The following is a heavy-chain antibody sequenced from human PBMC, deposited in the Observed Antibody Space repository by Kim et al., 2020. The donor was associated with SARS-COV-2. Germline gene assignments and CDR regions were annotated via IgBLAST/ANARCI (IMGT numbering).Heavy chain of an antibody. CDR3: ARGRITIFGVVTEFDY. V-gene: IGHV4-31*02. D-gene: IGHD3-3*01. J-gene: IGHJ4*02. Sequence: SLKDRVTISGDTSKNQFSLKLSSVTATDTAVYYCARGRITIFGVVTEFDYWGQGTLVTVSS.